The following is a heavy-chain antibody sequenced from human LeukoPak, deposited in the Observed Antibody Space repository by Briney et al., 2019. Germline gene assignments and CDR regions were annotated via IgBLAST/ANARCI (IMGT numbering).Heavy chain of an antibody. CDR3: ARDFVVGYWYFDL. CDR1: GFTFSSYG. CDR2: ISGSGGST. D-gene: IGHD2-15*01. Sequence: GGSLRLSCAASGFTFSSYGMSWVRQAPGKGLEWVSAISGSGGSTYYADSVKGRFTISRDNSKNTLYLQMNSLRAEDTAVYYCARDFVVGYWYFDLWGRGTLVTVSS. J-gene: IGHJ2*01. V-gene: IGHV3-23*01.